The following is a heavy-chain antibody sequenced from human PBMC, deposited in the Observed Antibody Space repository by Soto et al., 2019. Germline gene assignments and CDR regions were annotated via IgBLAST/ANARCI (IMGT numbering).Heavy chain of an antibody. CDR1: GGYTSTRNW. CDR2: IYHSGST. CDR3: ARERGDIFSNDNPTAEIDP. J-gene: IGHJ5*02. D-gene: IGHD3-9*01. Sequence: SETLSVTCAVSGGYTSTRNWLSWVRQPPGKGLEWIGEIYHSGSTNYNPSLKSRDTISVDKSKNQFSLKLSSVTAADTAVYYCARERGDIFSNDNPTAEIDPLCQ. V-gene: IGHV4-4*02.